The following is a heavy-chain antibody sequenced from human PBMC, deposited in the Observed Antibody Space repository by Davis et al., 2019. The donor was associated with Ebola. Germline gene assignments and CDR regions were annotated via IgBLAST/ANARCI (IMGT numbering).Heavy chain of an antibody. D-gene: IGHD1-26*01. CDR2: LVTSADT. V-gene: IGHV3-23*01. J-gene: IGHJ3*01. CDR1: GFIFRNYV. CDR3: AKDTSNIWFDV. Sequence: GGSLRLSCAASGFIFRNYVMSWVRQAPGKGLEWVSTLVTSADTYYADSVKGRFTISRDNSRNTLYLQMNGLRVEDTAIYYCAKDTSNIWFDVWGQGTMVTVSS.